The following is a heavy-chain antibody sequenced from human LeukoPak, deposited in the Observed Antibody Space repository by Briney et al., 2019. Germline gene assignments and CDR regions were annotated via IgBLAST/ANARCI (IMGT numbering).Heavy chain of an antibody. V-gene: IGHV1-18*01. CDR1: GYTFTSYG. Sequence: ASVKVSCKASGYTFTSYGISWVRQAPGQGLERMGWISAYNGNTNYAQKLQGRVTMTTDTSTSTAYMELRSLRSDDTAVYYCARNEALYYYMDVWGKGTTVTISS. J-gene: IGHJ6*03. CDR3: ARNEALYYYMDV. CDR2: ISAYNGNT.